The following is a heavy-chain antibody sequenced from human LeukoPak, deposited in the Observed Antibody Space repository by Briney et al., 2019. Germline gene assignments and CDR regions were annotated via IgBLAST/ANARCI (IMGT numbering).Heavy chain of an antibody. J-gene: IGHJ4*02. CDR1: GFTFSNYA. V-gene: IGHV3-23*01. CDR2: VSGSGRNT. CDR3: AKVRAGTQRSGPDY. D-gene: IGHD6-19*01. Sequence: GGSLRLSCAGSGFTFSNYAMTWVRQAPGKGLEWVSSVSGSGRNTFYPDSVEGRFTISRDNSKNTVYLQMNSLRADDTAVYYCAKVRAGTQRSGPDYWGQGTLVTVSS.